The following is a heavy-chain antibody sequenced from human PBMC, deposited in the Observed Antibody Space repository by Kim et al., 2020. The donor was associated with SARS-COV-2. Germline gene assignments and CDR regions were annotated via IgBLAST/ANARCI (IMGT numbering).Heavy chain of an antibody. CDR2: INSDGSST. V-gene: IGHV3-74*01. J-gene: IGHJ3*02. CDR1: GFTFSSYW. CDR3: APLAEMAPRSDAFDI. Sequence: GGSLRLSCAASGFTFSSYWMHSVRQAPGKGLVWVSRINSDGSSTSYADSVKGRFTISRDNAKNTLYLQMNSLRAEDTAVYYCAPLAEMAPRSDAFDIWGQGTMVTVSS. D-gene: IGHD3-3*02.